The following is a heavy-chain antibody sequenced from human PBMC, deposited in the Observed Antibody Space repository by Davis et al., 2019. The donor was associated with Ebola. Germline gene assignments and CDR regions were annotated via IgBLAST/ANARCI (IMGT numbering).Heavy chain of an antibody. V-gene: IGHV1-3*01. J-gene: IGHJ6*04. CDR1: GYTFTSYA. Sequence: ASVKVSCKASGYTFTSYAMHWVRQAPGQRLEWMGWTNAGNGNTKYSQKLQGRVTMTTDTSTSTAYMELRSLRSDDTAVYYCARDLRFLEWLLYRHYGMDVWGKGTTVTVSS. CDR2: TNAGNGNT. D-gene: IGHD3-3*01. CDR3: ARDLRFLEWLLYRHYGMDV.